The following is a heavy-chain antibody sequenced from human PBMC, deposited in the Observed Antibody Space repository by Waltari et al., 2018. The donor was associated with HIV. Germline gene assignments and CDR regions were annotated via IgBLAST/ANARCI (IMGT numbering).Heavy chain of an antibody. V-gene: IGHV1-46*01. J-gene: IGHJ6*02. CDR2: INPSGGST. CDR3: ARAPHWSQHYYYYYYGMDV. D-gene: IGHD2-8*02. Sequence: QVQLVQSGVEVKKPGASVKVSCKASGYTFTSYYMHWVRQAPGQGLEWMGIINPSGGSTSYAQKFQGRVTMTRDTSTSTVYMELSSLRSEDTAVYYCARAPHWSQHYYYYYYGMDVWGQGTTVTVSS. CDR1: GYTFTSYY.